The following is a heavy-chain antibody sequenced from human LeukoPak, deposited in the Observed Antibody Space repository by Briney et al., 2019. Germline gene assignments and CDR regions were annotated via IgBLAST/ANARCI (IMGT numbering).Heavy chain of an antibody. Sequence: SETLSLTCAVYGGSFSGYYWSWIRQPPGKGLEWIGEINHSGSTNYNPSLKSRVTISVDTSKNQFSLKLSSVTAADTAVYYCARAHSSSWYVEDYWGQGTLVTVSS. V-gene: IGHV4-34*01. J-gene: IGHJ4*02. CDR1: GGSFSGYY. CDR2: INHSGST. D-gene: IGHD6-13*01. CDR3: ARAHSSSWYVEDY.